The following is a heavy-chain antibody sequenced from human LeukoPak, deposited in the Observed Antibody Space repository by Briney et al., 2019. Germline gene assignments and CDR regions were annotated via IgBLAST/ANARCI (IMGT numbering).Heavy chain of an antibody. Sequence: WASVKVSCKASGYTFTSYDINWVRQATGQGLEWMGWMNPNSGNTGYAQKSQGRVTMTRNTSISTAYMELSSLRSEDTAVYYCARASEYRSSSDDYWGQGTLVTVSS. CDR3: ARASEYRSSSDDY. J-gene: IGHJ4*02. V-gene: IGHV1-8*01. CDR1: GYTFTSYD. D-gene: IGHD6-6*01. CDR2: MNPNSGNT.